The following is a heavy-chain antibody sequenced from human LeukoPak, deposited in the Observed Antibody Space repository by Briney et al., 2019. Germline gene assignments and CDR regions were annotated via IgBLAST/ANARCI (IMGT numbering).Heavy chain of an antibody. Sequence: SVKVSCKASGGTFSSYAISWVRQAPGQGLEWMGGIIPIFGTANYAQKFQGRVTITTDESTSTAYMELSSLRSEDTVVYYCARSITPMDGAFDIWGQGTMVTVSS. CDR2: IIPIFGTA. CDR3: ARSITPMDGAFDI. V-gene: IGHV1-69*05. CDR1: GGTFSSYA. J-gene: IGHJ3*02. D-gene: IGHD3-10*01.